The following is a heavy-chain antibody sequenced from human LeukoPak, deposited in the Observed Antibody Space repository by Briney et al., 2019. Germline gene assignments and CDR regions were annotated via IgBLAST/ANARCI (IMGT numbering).Heavy chain of an antibody. CDR2: ISSSSSYI. CDR1: GFTFSSYS. Sequence: GGSLRLSCAASGFTFSSYSMNWVREAPGKGLEWVSSISSSSSYIYYADSVKGRFTISRDNAKNSLYLQMNSLRAEDTAVYYCAREEYSGSYYFDYWGQGTLVTVSS. V-gene: IGHV3-21*01. D-gene: IGHD1-26*01. CDR3: AREEYSGSYYFDY. J-gene: IGHJ4*02.